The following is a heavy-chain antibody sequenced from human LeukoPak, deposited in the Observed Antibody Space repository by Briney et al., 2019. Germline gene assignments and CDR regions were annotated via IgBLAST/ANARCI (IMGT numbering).Heavy chain of an antibody. D-gene: IGHD6-6*01. V-gene: IGHV4-59*01. CDR3: ARDWGAEARPGYMDV. CDR1: GGSISNKY. Sequence: SETLSLTCTVSGGSISNKYWSWIRQPPGKGLEWIGYIYYSGSTNYNTSLKSRVTLLVDTSKNQFSLKLSSVTAADTAVYFCARDWGAEARPGYMDVWGKGTTVTVSS. J-gene: IGHJ6*03. CDR2: IYYSGST.